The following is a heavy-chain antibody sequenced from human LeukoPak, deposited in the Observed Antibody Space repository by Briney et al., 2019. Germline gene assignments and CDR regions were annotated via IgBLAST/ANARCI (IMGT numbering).Heavy chain of an antibody. CDR3: AKVRRGPVPAASCFDY. V-gene: IGHV3-23*01. CDR2: ISGSGGST. Sequence: GGSLRLSCAVSGFTFSSYAMSWVRQAPGKGMKWVSAISGSGGSTYYADSVKGRFTISRDNSKNTLYLQMNSLRAEDTAVYYCAKVRRGPVPAASCFDYWGQGTLVTVSS. D-gene: IGHD2-2*01. CDR1: GFTFSSYA. J-gene: IGHJ4*02.